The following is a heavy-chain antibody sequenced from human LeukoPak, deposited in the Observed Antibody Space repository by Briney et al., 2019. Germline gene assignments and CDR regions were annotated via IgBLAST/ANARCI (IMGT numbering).Heavy chain of an antibody. V-gene: IGHV1-69*02. J-gene: IGHJ3*02. D-gene: IGHD5-24*01. CDR2: IIPILGIA. CDR3: ARWSRDGYNPGAFDI. CDR1: GGTFSSYT. Sequence: ASVKVSCKASGGTFSSYTISWVRQAPGQGLEWMGRIIPILGIANYAQKFQGRVTITADKSTSTAYMELSSLRSEDTAVYYCARWSRDGYNPGAFDIWGQGTMVTVSS.